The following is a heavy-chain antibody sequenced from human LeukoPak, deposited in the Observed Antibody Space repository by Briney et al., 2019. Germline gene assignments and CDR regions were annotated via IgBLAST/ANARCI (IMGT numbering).Heavy chain of an antibody. J-gene: IGHJ4*02. CDR1: GFTFSSYW. CDR2: IKQDGSEK. CDR3: ARAPTKGTTAIFDY. D-gene: IGHD5-24*01. V-gene: IGHV3-7*04. Sequence: GGSLRLSCAASGFTFSSYWMSWVRQAPGKGLEWVANIKQDGSEKYYVDSVKGRFTISRDNAKNSLYLQMNSLRAEDTAVYYCARAPTKGTTAIFDYWGQGTLVTVSS.